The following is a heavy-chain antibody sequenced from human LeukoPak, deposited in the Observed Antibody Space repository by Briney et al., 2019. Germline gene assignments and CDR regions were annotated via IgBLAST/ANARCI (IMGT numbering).Heavy chain of an antibody. CDR3: ARWYSSSSGFDY. D-gene: IGHD6-6*01. J-gene: IGHJ4*02. Sequence: PSETLSVTCTVSGGSLSGYYWSWMRQPPGKGLEWMGFMYFSGATNYNPSLNSRVTISIDTSKNQFSLKLSSVTAADTAVYYCARWYSSSSGFDYWGQGTLVTVSA. CDR2: MYFSGAT. CDR1: GGSLSGYY. V-gene: IGHV4-59*01.